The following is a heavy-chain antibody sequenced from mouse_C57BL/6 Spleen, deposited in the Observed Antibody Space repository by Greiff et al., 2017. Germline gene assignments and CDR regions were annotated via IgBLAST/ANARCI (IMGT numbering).Heavy chain of an antibody. CDR2: IDPENGDT. V-gene: IGHV14-4*01. J-gene: IGHJ3*01. CDR3: TPYYCSSSFAY. Sequence: VQLKESGAELVRPGASVKLSCTASGFNIKDDYMHWVKQRPEQGLEWIGWIDPENGDTEYASKFQGKATITADTSSNTAYLQLSSLTSEDTAVYYCTPYYCSSSFAYWGQGTLVTVSA. CDR1: GFNIKDDY. D-gene: IGHD1-1*01.